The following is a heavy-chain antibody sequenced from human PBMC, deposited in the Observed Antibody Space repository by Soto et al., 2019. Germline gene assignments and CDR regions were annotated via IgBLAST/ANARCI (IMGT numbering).Heavy chain of an antibody. CDR3: VAAMKGYFYMDV. V-gene: IGHV4-59*08. D-gene: IGHD2-2*01. CDR1: GGSISGYY. CDR2: IYYSGTT. J-gene: IGHJ6*03. Sequence: SETLSLTCTVSGGSISGYYWSWVRQPPGKGLEWIGYIYYSGTTNCNPSLKSRLTISLDTSKSQFSLKLSSVTAADTAVYYCVAAMKGYFYMDVWGKGTTVTVSS.